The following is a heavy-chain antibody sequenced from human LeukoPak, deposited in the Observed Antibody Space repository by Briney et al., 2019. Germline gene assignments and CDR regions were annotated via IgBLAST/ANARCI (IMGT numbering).Heavy chain of an antibody. V-gene: IGHV3-48*04. CDR1: GFTFSSYS. Sequence: GGSLRLSCAASGFTFSSYSMNWVCQAPGKGLEWVSYISSSSSTIYYADSVKGRFTISRDNAKNSLYLQMNSLRAEDTAVYYCASDRPLHPGTFQIWGQGTMVTVSS. CDR3: ASDRPLHPGTFQI. J-gene: IGHJ3*02. CDR2: ISSSSSTI. D-gene: IGHD4-11*01.